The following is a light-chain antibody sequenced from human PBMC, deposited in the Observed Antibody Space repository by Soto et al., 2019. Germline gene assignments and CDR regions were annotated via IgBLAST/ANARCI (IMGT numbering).Light chain of an antibody. CDR3: QQYYSTPWT. J-gene: IGKJ1*01. CDR2: WAS. V-gene: IGKV4-1*01. Sequence: DVVLTQSPDSLAVYLGERATINCKSSQSVLYSSNNMNYLAWYQQKAGQPPKLLIYWASTRESGVPDRFGGSGSGTEFTLTISSLQAEDVAVYYCQQYYSTPWTFGQGTKVDIK. CDR1: QSVLYSSNNMNY.